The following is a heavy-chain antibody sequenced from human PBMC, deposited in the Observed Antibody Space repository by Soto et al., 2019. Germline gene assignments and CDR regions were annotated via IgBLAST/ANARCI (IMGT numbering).Heavy chain of an antibody. D-gene: IGHD6-13*01. CDR1: GFTFSGSA. CDR3: TRPYSSSWYESPPNDY. Sequence: GGSLRLSCAASGFTFSGSAMHWVRQASGKGLEWVGRIRSKANSYATAYAASVKGRFTISRDDSKNTAYLQMNSLKTEDTAVYYCTRPYSSSWYESPPNDYWGQGTLVTVSS. CDR2: IRSKANSYAT. J-gene: IGHJ4*02. V-gene: IGHV3-73*01.